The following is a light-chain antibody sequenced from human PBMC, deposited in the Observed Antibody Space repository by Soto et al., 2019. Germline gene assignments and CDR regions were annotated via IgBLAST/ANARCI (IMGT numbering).Light chain of an antibody. CDR1: SSDVGGYNF. CDR2: EVN. CDR3: SSYAGSNNRYV. V-gene: IGLV2-8*01. Sequence: QSALTQPPSASGSPGQSVTISCTGTSSDVGGYNFVSWYQQHPDNAPKLIIYEVNKRPSGVPDRFSGSKSGNTASLTVSGLQAEDEADFYCSSYAGSNNRYVFGTGTKLTVL. J-gene: IGLJ1*01.